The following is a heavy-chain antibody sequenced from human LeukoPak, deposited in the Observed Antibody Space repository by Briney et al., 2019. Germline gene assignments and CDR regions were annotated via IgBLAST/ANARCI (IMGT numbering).Heavy chain of an antibody. D-gene: IGHD1-1*01. V-gene: IGHV3-23*01. CDR3: AKVGASFYYGMDV. Sequence: GGSLTLSCAASGFTFSSYAMSWVRQAPGKGLKCVSAISGSGGSTYYADSVKGRFTISRDNSKNTLYLQMNSLRAEDTAVYYCAKVGASFYYGMDVWGQGTTVTVSS. CDR2: ISGSGGST. CDR1: GFTFSSYA. J-gene: IGHJ6*02.